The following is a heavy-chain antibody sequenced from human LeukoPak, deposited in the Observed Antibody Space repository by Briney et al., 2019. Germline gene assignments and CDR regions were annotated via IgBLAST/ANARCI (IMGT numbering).Heavy chain of an antibody. J-gene: IGHJ5*02. CDR1: GGTFSSYA. CDR3: ARGYCTNGVCYNNWFDP. Sequence: ASVKVSCKASGGTFSSYAISWVRQAPGQGLEWMGGIIPIFGTANYAQKFQGRVTITTDESTSTTYMELSSLRSEDTAVYYCARGYCTNGVCYNNWFDPRGQGTLVTVSS. D-gene: IGHD2-8*01. CDR2: IIPIFGTA. V-gene: IGHV1-69*05.